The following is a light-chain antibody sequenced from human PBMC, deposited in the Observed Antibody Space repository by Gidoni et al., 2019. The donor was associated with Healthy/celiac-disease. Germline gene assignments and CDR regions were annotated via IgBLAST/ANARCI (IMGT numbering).Light chain of an antibody. Sequence: ESVITQSPLCLPVTPGEPASISCRSSQNPLHSNGYHDLDWYLQKPGQSPQLLIYLGSNRASGVPDRFSGSGSGTDFTLKISRVEAEDVGVYYCMQALQTPCSFGQGTKLEIK. CDR1: QNPLHSNGYHD. CDR3: MQALQTPCS. J-gene: IGKJ2*04. V-gene: IGKV2-28*01. CDR2: LGS.